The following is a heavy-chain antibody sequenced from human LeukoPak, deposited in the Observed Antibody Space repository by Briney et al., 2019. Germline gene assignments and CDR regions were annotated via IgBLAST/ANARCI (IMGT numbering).Heavy chain of an antibody. CDR1: GFTFSSYS. V-gene: IGHV3-48*04. D-gene: IGHD3-16*01. J-gene: IGHJ4*02. CDR2: ISSSSSTI. CDR3: ARSEFYVWGRLDY. Sequence: PGGSLRLSCAASGFTFSSYSMNWVRQAPGKGLEWVSYISSSSSTIYYADSVKGRFTISRDNAKNSLYLQMNSLRAEDTAVYYCARSEFYVWGRLDYWGQGTLVTVSS.